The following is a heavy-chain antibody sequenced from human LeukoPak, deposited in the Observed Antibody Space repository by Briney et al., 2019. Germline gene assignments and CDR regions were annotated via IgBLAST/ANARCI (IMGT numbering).Heavy chain of an antibody. CDR1: GFTFSDYY. Sequence: GGSLRLSCAASGFTFSDYYMSWIRQAPGKGLEWVSYIGSSGTPIFYADSVQGRFTISRDNAKNSLYLQVNSLRAEDTAVYYCAKDSSGSGSYYKMYWGQGTLVTVSS. CDR3: AKDSSGSGSYYKMY. D-gene: IGHD3-10*01. V-gene: IGHV3-11*01. J-gene: IGHJ4*02. CDR2: IGSSGTPI.